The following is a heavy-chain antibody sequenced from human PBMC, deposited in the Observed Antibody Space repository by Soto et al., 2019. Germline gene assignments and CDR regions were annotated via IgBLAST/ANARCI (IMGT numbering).Heavy chain of an antibody. V-gene: IGHV3-23*01. CDR3: AKDPPGLIAAVGGYFDY. Sequence: EVQLLESGGGLVQPGGSLRLSCAASGFTFSSYAMSWVRQAPGKGLEWVSAISGSGGSTYYADSVKGRFPTSRDNSKNTLYLQMHSLRAEDTAVYYCAKDPPGLIAAVGGYFDYWGQGTLVTVSS. D-gene: IGHD6-13*01. J-gene: IGHJ4*02. CDR1: GFTFSSYA. CDR2: ISGSGGST.